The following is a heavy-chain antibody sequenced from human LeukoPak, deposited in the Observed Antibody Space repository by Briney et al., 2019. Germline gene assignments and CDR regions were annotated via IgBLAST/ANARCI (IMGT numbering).Heavy chain of an antibody. V-gene: IGHV3-30*03. CDR1: GFTFSSYG. J-gene: IGHJ5*02. CDR3: ARGSGYGDFDP. CDR2: ISYDGSNK. D-gene: IGHD4-17*01. Sequence: GGSLRLSCAASGFTFSSYGMHWVRQAPGKGLEWVAVISYDGSNKYYADSVKGRFTISRDNSKNTLYLQMNSLRAEDTAVYYCARGSGYGDFDPWGQGTLVTVSS.